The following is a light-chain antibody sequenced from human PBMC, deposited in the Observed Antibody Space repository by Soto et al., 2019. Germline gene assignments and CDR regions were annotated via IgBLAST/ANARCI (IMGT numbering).Light chain of an antibody. Sequence: QSVLTQPPSASGTPGQRVTISCSGSSSNIESNTVNWYQQLPGTAPKLLIYSNKQRPSGVPDRFSGSKSGTSASLAISGLQSEDEADYYCAAWDDSLNAVVFGGGTKLTV. V-gene: IGLV1-44*01. J-gene: IGLJ2*01. CDR3: AAWDDSLNAVV. CDR1: SSNIESNT. CDR2: SNK.